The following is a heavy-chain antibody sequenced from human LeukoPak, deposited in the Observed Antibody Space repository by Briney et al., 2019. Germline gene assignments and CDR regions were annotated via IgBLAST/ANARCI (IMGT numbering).Heavy chain of an antibody. CDR1: GFTFSSYD. Sequence: PGGSLRLSCAASGFTFSSYDMHWVRQATGKGLEWVSAIGTAGDTYYPGSVKGRFTISRENAKNSLYLQMNSLRAEDTAVYYCAKDREYYYDSSGLDYWGQGTLVTVSS. CDR3: AKDREYYYDSSGLDY. CDR2: IGTAGDT. V-gene: IGHV3-13*01. J-gene: IGHJ4*02. D-gene: IGHD3-22*01.